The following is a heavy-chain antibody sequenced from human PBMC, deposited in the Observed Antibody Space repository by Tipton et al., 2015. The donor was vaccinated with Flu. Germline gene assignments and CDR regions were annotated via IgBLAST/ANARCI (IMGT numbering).Heavy chain of an antibody. CDR3: ARVLVVAATPFDY. CDR1: GASISSGSYY. CDR2: VYYSGTT. Sequence: TLSLTCTVSGASISSGSYYWAWIRQPPGKGLEWVGSVYYSGTTYYNPSLKCRVTISVDTSKNQFSLKVSSVTAAATAVYYCARVLVVAATPFDYWGQGILVIVSS. J-gene: IGHJ4*02. D-gene: IGHD2-15*01. V-gene: IGHV4-39*07.